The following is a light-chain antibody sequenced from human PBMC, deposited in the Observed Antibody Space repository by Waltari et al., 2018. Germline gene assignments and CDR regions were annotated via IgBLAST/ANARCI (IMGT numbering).Light chain of an antibody. V-gene: IGKV3-20*01. CDR2: DAS. CDR1: QSVSTY. Sequence: EIVLTQSPGTLSLSPGERATLSCRASQSVSTYLAWYQQKPGQAPRLRIYDASTRATGIPDRFSGSGSGTDFSLTISRLEPEDFAVYYCQKYVSLPATFGQGTKVEIK. CDR3: QKYVSLPAT. J-gene: IGKJ1*01.